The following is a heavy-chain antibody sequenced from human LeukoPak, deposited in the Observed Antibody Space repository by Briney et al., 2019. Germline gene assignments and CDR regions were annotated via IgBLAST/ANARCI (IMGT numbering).Heavy chain of an antibody. CDR3: ARGAYYYGSGSYLD. J-gene: IGHJ4*02. V-gene: IGHV1-8*01. CDR2: MNPNSGNT. D-gene: IGHD3-10*01. CDR1: GYTLTSYD. Sequence: GASVKVSCKASGYTLTSYDINWVRQATGQGLEWMGWMNPNSGNTGYAQKFQGRVTMTRNTSISTAYMELSSLRSEDTAVYYCARGAYYYGSGSYLDWGQGTLVTVSS.